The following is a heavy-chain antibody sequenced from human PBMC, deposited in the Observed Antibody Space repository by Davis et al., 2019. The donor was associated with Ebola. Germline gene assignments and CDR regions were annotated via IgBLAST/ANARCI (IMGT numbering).Heavy chain of an antibody. CDR1: GFTFSSYA. D-gene: IGHD6-6*01. CDR3: ARDPGIAARLGWFDP. V-gene: IGHV3-23*01. CDR2: ISASGGSS. J-gene: IGHJ5*02. Sequence: PGGSLRLSCAASGFTFSSYAMSWVRQAPGKGLEWVSGISASGGSSYYADSVKGRFTISRDNSKNTLFLQMNSLRAEDTAVYYCARDPGIAARLGWFDPWGQGTLVTVSS.